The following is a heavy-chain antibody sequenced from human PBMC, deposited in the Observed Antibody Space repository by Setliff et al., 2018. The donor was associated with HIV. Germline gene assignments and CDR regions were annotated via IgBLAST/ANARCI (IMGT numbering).Heavy chain of an antibody. D-gene: IGHD3-3*01. V-gene: IGHV1-3*01. CDR2: INVGNDNT. CDR3: ARDILERGYYYYYMDV. CDR1: GYTFTSYY. J-gene: IGHJ6*03. Sequence: GASVKVSCKASGYTFTSYYLHWLRQAPGQRLEWMGWINVGNDNTKYSQTLQGRVTIARDTSASTAYMELSSLRSEDTAVYYCARDILERGYYYYYMDVWGKGTTVTVSS.